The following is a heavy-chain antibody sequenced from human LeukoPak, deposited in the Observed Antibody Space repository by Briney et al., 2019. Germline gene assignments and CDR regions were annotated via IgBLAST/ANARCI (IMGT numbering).Heavy chain of an antibody. Sequence: GGSLRLSCAASGFTFSNYWMNWVRQAPGKGLEWVANINQDASEKNYVDSVKGRFTISRDNAKNSLYLQMNSLRAEDTAVYYCARDQAMDDFWGQGTLVAVSS. V-gene: IGHV3-7*03. D-gene: IGHD5-18*01. CDR2: INQDASEK. J-gene: IGHJ4*02. CDR3: ARDQAMDDF. CDR1: GFTFSNYW.